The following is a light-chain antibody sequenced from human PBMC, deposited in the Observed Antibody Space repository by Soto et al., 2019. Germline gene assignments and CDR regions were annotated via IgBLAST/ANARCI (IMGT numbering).Light chain of an antibody. CDR1: QDIRNH. J-gene: IGKJ4*01. Sequence: DIQMTQSPSSLSASVGDRVTITCQASQDIRNHLNWYQSKPGTAPKLLIYDASNLEPGVPSRFSGSGSGTDFAFTISSLQPGDVATYYWQQYHDLHALTFGGGTKVEIK. CDR3: QQYHDLHALT. V-gene: IGKV1-33*01. CDR2: DAS.